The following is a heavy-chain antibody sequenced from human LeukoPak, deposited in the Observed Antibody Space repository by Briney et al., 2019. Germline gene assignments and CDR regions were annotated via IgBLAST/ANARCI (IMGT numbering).Heavy chain of an antibody. CDR2: ISGSGGST. CDR1: GFTFSTYS. J-gene: IGHJ5*02. Sequence: GGSLRLSCLASGFTFSTYSLSWVRQAPGKGLEWLSAISGSGGSTYYADSVKGRFTISRDNSKNTLYLQMDSLRAEDTAVYYCAKDRTAGNWFDPWGQGTLVTVSS. CDR3: AKDRTAGNWFDP. V-gene: IGHV3-23*01. D-gene: IGHD6-13*01.